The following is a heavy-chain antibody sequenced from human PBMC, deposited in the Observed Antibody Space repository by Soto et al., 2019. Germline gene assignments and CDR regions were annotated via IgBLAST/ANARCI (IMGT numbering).Heavy chain of an antibody. V-gene: IGHV3-53*01. CDR3: ARPYGGKNWYFDL. Sequence: EVQLVESGGGLIQPGGSLRLSCAASGFTVSSNYMSWVRQAPGKGLEWVSVIYSGGSTYYADSVKGRFTISRDNSKNTLYLQMNSLRAKDTAVYYCARPYGGKNWYFDLWGRGTLVTVSS. CDR2: IYSGGST. D-gene: IGHD2-15*01. J-gene: IGHJ2*01. CDR1: GFTVSSNY.